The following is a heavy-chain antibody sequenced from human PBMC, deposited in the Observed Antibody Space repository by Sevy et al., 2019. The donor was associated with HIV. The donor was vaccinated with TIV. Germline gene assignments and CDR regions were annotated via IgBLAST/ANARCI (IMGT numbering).Heavy chain of an antibody. CDR3: ARALYAYSSY. V-gene: IGHV3-48*01. J-gene: IGHJ4*02. CDR1: GFTFSSHS. D-gene: IGHD4-4*01. Sequence: GGSLRPSCAAPGFTFSSHSITWVRQAPGRGRGWVSYISSGSSIIYYADSVKGRFTIIRDNAKNSLYLQMNSLRAEDTAVYYCARALYAYSSYWGQGTLVTVSS. CDR2: ISSGSSII.